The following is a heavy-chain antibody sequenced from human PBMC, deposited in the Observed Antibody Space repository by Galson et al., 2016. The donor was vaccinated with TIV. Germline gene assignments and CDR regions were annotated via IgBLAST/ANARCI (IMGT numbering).Heavy chain of an antibody. Sequence: SVKVSCKASGGTVSSFALNWVRQAPGQGLEWIGEIIPGFGTVRYAQKFQARVTTTADESATTSVMELSSLTSDDTAVYYCAGTTYTPMGYWGQGTLVTVSS. J-gene: IGHJ4*01. CDR1: GGTVSSFA. CDR3: AGTTYTPMGY. V-gene: IGHV1-69*13. CDR2: IIPGFGTV. D-gene: IGHD5-18*01.